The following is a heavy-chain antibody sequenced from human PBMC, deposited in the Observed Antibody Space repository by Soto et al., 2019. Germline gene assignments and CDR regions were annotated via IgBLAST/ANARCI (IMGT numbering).Heavy chain of an antibody. V-gene: IGHV3-11*01. CDR2: ISSREVTV. Sequence: VGSLRLSCAASGFTFSNYYMTWIRQAPGKGLECLSYISSREVTVYYADSVKGRFTISRDNTKNSLYLQMTTLRDEDTAVYYCARVSASGWHVNGRDYFDSWGQGTLVTVSS. J-gene: IGHJ4*02. CDR3: ARVSASGWHVNGRDYFDS. CDR1: GFTFSNYY. D-gene: IGHD6-19*01.